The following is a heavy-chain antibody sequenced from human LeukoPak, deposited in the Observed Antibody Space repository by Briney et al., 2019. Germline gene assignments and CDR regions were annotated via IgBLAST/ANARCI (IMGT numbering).Heavy chain of an antibody. CDR3: ARGCLKQRRADIDY. J-gene: IGHJ4*02. D-gene: IGHD6-25*01. Sequence: ASVKVSCKASGYTFTSYDINWVRQATGQGLEWMGWMNPSSGNTGYAQKFQGRVTMTRNTSITTAYMELSSLRSEDTAVYYCARGCLKQRRADIDYWGQGTLVTVSS. V-gene: IGHV1-8*01. CDR2: MNPSSGNT. CDR1: GYTFTSYD.